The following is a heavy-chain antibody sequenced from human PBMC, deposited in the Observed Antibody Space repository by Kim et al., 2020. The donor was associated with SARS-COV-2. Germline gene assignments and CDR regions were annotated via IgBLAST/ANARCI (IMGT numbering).Heavy chain of an antibody. Sequence: SVKVSCKASGGTFSSYAISWVRQAPGQGLEWLGGIIPIFGTANYAQKFQGRVTITADESTSTAYMELSSLRSEDTAVYYCARGSFIAVASYYYYGMDVWGQGTTVTVSS. J-gene: IGHJ6*02. CDR1: GGTFSSYA. CDR2: IIPIFGTA. CDR3: ARGSFIAVASYYYYGMDV. D-gene: IGHD6-19*01. V-gene: IGHV1-69*13.